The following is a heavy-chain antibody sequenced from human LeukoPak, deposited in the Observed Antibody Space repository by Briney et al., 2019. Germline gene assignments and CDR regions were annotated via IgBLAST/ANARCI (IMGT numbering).Heavy chain of an antibody. V-gene: IGHV4-61*02. J-gene: IGHJ4*02. CDR1: GGSISSGSYY. D-gene: IGHD3-22*01. CDR2: IYTSGST. CDR3: AREYYYDSSGYED. Sequence: TLSLTCTVSGGSISSGSYYWSWIRQPAGKGLEWIGRIYTSGSTNYNPSLKSRVTISVDTSKNQFSLKLSSVTAADTAVYYCAREYYYDSSGYEDWGQGTLVTVSS.